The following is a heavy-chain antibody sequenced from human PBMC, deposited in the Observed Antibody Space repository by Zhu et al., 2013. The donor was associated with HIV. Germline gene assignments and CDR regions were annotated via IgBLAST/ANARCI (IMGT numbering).Heavy chain of an antibody. D-gene: IGHD6-13*01. CDR2: IVVGSGNT. J-gene: IGHJ3*02. V-gene: IGHV1-58*01. CDR3: ATYSSSWYSRMHAFDI. CDR1: GFTFTSSA. Sequence: QLVQSGPEVKKPGTSVKVSCKASGFTFTSSAVQWVRQARGQRLEWIGWIVVGSGNTNYAQKFQERVTITRDMSTSTAYMELSSLRSEDTAVYYCATYSSSWYSRMHAFDIWGQGTMVTVSS.